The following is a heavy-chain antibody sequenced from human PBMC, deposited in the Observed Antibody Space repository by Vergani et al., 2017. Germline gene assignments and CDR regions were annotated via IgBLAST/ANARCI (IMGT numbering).Heavy chain of an antibody. D-gene: IGHD2-15*01. V-gene: IGHV1-69*01. J-gene: IGHJ4*02. Sequence: QVLLVQSGAEVKKPGASVRVSCKTSGYTFTNYYIHWVRQAPGQGLEWMGGIIPIFGTTNYTQKFHGRVSISADESTSTAYMELSSLRSDDTAVYYCARDFHGGGSDWGQGTLVTVSS. CDR3: ARDFHGGGSD. CDR1: GYTFTNYY. CDR2: IIPIFGTT.